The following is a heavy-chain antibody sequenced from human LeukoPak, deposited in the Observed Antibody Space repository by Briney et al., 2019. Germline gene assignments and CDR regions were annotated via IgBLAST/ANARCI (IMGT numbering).Heavy chain of an antibody. D-gene: IGHD6-19*01. V-gene: IGHV3-21*01. J-gene: IGHJ3*02. Sequence: GSLSLSCAASGFNFGTYSMKWVRQAPGKGLEWVSSISSSASFIYYADSVKGRFTISRDNAKNSLYLQMNSLRADDTAVYYCAKAKQWLDDAFDIWGQGTMVTVSS. CDR1: GFNFGTYS. CDR3: AKAKQWLDDAFDI. CDR2: ISSSASFI.